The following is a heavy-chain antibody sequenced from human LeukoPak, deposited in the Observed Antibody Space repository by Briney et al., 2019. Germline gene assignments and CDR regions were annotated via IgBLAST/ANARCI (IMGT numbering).Heavy chain of an antibody. D-gene: IGHD3-22*01. CDR2: ISYDGSNK. V-gene: IGHV3-30*03. CDR1: GFTFSSYG. Sequence: GGSLRLSCAASGFTFSSYGMHWVRQAPGKGLEWVAVISYDGSNKYYADSVKGRFTISRDNSKNTLYLQMNSLRAEDTAVYYCARDKIDYDSSGYYKELDYWGQGTLVTVSS. CDR3: ARDKIDYDSSGYYKELDY. J-gene: IGHJ4*02.